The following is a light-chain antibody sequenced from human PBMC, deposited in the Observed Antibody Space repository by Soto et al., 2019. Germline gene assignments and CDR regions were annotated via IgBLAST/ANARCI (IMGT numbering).Light chain of an antibody. J-gene: IGKJ1*01. V-gene: IGKV1-5*03. Sequence: DIQMTQSASTPSASVGDRDTITCRASQSISVWLAWFQQKPGNAPKLLIYKASTLESGVPSRFSGSGSGTEFTLTISSLQPDDSATYYCQQYNNRWTFGQGTKVDIK. CDR3: QQYNNRWT. CDR2: KAS. CDR1: QSISVW.